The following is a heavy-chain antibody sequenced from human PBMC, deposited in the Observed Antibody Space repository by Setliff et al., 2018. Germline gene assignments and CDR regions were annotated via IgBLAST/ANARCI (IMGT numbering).Heavy chain of an antibody. V-gene: IGHV4-39*01. D-gene: IGHD3-10*01. CDR3: ARVLVLGYNWFDP. CDR2: IHYSGST. Sequence: NPSETLSLTCTVSGGSISSGSYYWGWIRQPPRKGLEWIGSIHYSGSTYYNPSLKSRVTISVDTSKNQFSLKVNSVTAADTAVYFCARVLVLGYNWFDPWGQGTLVTVSS. J-gene: IGHJ5*02. CDR1: GGSISSGSYY.